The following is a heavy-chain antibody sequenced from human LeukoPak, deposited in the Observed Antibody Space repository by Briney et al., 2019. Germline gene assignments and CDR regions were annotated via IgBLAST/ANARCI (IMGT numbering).Heavy chain of an antibody. CDR1: GGSISNSY. CDR3: ARENSGSYREFDY. J-gene: IGHJ4*02. D-gene: IGHD1-26*01. CDR2: IYTSGST. V-gene: IGHV4-4*07. Sequence: SETLSLTCTVSGGSISNSYWSWIRQPAGKGLEWIGRIYTSGSTNYNASLKSRVSMSVDTSKNQFSLKLSSVTAADTAVFYCARENSGSYREFDYWGQGTLVTVSS.